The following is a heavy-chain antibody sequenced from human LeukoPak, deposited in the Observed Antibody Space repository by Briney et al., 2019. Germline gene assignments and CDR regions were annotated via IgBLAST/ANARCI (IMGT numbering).Heavy chain of an antibody. V-gene: IGHV3-7*01. CDR2: IKEDGSEE. Sequence: GGSLRLSCAASGFTFSSYWMSWVRQAPGKGLECVANIKEDGSEEYYVDSVKGRFSISRDNAKNSLYPQMNSLRAEDTAVYYCARDWLAGNPYHAFDLWGKGTMVTVSS. CDR1: GFTFSSYW. D-gene: IGHD3-22*01. CDR3: ARDWLAGNPYHAFDL. J-gene: IGHJ3*01.